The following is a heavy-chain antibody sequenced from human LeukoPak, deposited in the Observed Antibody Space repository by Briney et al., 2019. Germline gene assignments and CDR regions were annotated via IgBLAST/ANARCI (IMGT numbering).Heavy chain of an antibody. J-gene: IGHJ4*02. CDR1: GFTFSSYS. CDR3: AREWPYDSSGYYSPYFDY. D-gene: IGHD3-22*01. CDR2: ISSSSSYI. V-gene: IGHV3-21*01. Sequence: PGGSLRLSFAASGFTFSSYSMNWVRQAPGKGLEWVSSISSSSSYIYYADSVKGRFTISRDNAKNSLYLQMNSLRAEDTAVYYCAREWPYDSSGYYSPYFDYWGQGTLVTVSS.